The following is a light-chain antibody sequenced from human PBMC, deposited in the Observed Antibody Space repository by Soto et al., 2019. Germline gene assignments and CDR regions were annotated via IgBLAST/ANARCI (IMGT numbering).Light chain of an antibody. J-gene: IGLJ2*01. CDR3: FSYASGSTPVV. Sequence: QSALTQPASVSGSPGQSITISCTGTSSDVGSYNLVSWYQHHPGKAPKLMIYEGTKRPSGVSNRFSGSKAGNTASLTISGLQAEDEADYYCFSYASGSTPVVFGGGTKLTVL. CDR1: SSDVGSYNL. CDR2: EGT. V-gene: IGLV2-23*01.